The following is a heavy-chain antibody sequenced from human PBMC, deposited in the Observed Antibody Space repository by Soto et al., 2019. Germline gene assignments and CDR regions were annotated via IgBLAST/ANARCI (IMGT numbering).Heavy chain of an antibody. CDR3: ASCGSEGGVGYYYYMDV. J-gene: IGHJ6*03. V-gene: IGHV1-69*02. D-gene: IGHD3-16*01. CDR1: GGTFSSYT. CDR2: IIPILGIA. Sequence: ASVKVSCKASGGTFSSYTISWVRQAPGQGLEWMGRIIPILGIANYAQKFQGRVPITADKSTSTAYMELSSLRSEDTAVYYCASCGSEGGVGYYYYMDVWGKGTTVTVSS.